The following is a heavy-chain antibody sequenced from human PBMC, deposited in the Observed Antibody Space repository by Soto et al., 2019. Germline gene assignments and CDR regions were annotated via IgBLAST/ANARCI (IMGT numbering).Heavy chain of an antibody. J-gene: IGHJ6*03. D-gene: IGHD4-17*01. Sequence: TLSLTCTVSGGSISSGGYYWSWIRQHPGKGLEWIGYIYYSGSTYYNPSLKSRVTISVDTSKNQFSLKLSSVTAADTAVYYCATNSYGDYSRNYYYYMDVWGKGTTVTVSS. CDR3: ATNSYGDYSRNYYYYMDV. CDR2: IYYSGST. CDR1: GGSISSGGYY. V-gene: IGHV4-31*03.